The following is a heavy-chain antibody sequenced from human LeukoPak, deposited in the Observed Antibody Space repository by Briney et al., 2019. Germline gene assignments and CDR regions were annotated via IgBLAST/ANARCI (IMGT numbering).Heavy chain of an antibody. Sequence: PGGSLRLSCAASGFTFSSFGMHWVRQAPGKGLEWVTFIRYDGSHKYYADSVKGRFTISRDNAKNSLYLQMNSLRAEDTAVYYCARSVVPAGDYWGQGTLVTVSS. D-gene: IGHD2-2*01. CDR3: ARSVVPAGDY. V-gene: IGHV3-30*02. CDR2: IRYDGSHK. J-gene: IGHJ4*02. CDR1: GFTFSSFG.